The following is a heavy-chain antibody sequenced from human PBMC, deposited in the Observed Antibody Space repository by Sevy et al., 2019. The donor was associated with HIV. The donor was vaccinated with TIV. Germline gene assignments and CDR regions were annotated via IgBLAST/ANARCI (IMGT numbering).Heavy chain of an antibody. V-gene: IGHV1-2*02. CDR3: ARTPYNYCSGGSCYGAFDI. D-gene: IGHD2-15*01. Sequence: ASVKVSCKASGYTLTGYYMHWVRQAPGQGLEWMGWINPNSGGTKYAQKFHGRVTMSRDTPISTAYMELSRLRSDDTAVDYCARTPYNYCSGGSCYGAFDIWGQGTMVTVSS. J-gene: IGHJ3*02. CDR2: INPNSGGT. CDR1: GYTLTGYY.